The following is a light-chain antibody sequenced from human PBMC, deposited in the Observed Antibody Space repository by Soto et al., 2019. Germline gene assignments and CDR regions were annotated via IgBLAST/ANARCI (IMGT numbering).Light chain of an antibody. CDR3: QQYDNVPLT. V-gene: IGKV1-33*01. CDR2: EGS. J-gene: IGKJ4*01. CDR1: QAISNY. Sequence: DIQMTQSPSSLSASVGDRVTITCRASQAISNYLNWYQQKPGKAPALLIYEGSQLETGVPSRFSGSGSGTDFTFAINNLQPEDIGSYYCQQYDNVPLTFGSGTKVEIK.